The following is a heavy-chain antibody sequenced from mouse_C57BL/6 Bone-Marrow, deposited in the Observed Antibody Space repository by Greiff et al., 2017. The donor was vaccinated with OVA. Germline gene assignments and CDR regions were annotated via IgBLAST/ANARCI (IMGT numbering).Heavy chain of an antibody. CDR3: ARHVGRYFDY. Sequence: EVKLMESGEGLVKPGGSLKLSCAASGFTFSSYAMSWVRQTPEKRLEWVAYISSGGDYIYYADTVKGRFTISRDNARNTLYLQMSSLRSEDTALYYCARHVGRYFDYWGQGTTLTVSS. J-gene: IGHJ2*01. CDR1: GFTFSSYA. CDR2: ISSGGDYI. D-gene: IGHD4-1*01. V-gene: IGHV5S21*01.